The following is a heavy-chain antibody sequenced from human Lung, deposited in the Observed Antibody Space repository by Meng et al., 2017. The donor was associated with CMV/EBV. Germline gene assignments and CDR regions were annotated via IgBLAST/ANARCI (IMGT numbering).Heavy chain of an antibody. CDR2: ISSSSNYI. J-gene: IGHJ3*02. CDR3: ARDRYSGSSDAFDI. D-gene: IGHD1-26*01. V-gene: IGHV3-21*01. CDR1: GFTFSSYS. Sequence: GGSLRLSXAASGFTFSSYSMNWVRQAPGKGLEWVSSISSSSNYIYYADSVKGRFTISRDNAKNSLYLQMNSLRAEDTAVYYCARDRYSGSSDAFDIWGQGTMVTVSS.